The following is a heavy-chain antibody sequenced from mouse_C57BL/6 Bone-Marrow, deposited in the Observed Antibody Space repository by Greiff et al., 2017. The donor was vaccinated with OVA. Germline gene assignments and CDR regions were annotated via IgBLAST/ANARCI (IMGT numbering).Heavy chain of an antibody. CDR3: VRYGGSDWYFDV. CDR1: GFTFNTYA. Sequence: EVQVVESGGGLVQPKGSLKLSCAASGFTFNTYAMHWVRQAPGKGLEWVARIRSKSSNYATYYADSVKDRFTISRDDSQSMLYLQMNNLKTEDTAMYYCVRYGGSDWYFDVWGTGTTVTVSS. CDR2: IRSKSSNYAT. D-gene: IGHD1-1*01. J-gene: IGHJ1*03. V-gene: IGHV10-3*01.